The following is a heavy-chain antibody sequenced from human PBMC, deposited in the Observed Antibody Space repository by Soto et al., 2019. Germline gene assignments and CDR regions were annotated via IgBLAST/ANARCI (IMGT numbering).Heavy chain of an antibody. D-gene: IGHD2-15*01. J-gene: IGHJ1*01. Sequence: PSETLSLTCSVYDDSINSDKYYWGWIRQPPGKDLEWIGSIYYRGNAYYNQSLQTRVTISLDKSKSQFSLKLNSVTAADMAVYYCARGKDIVVVVTAEYFQHWGQGALVTVSS. V-gene: IGHV4-39*01. CDR3: ARGKDIVVVVTAEYFQH. CDR1: DDSINSDKYY. CDR2: IYYRGNA.